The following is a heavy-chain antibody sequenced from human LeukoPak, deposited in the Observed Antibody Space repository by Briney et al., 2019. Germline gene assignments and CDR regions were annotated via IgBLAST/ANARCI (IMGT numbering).Heavy chain of an antibody. Sequence: ASVKVSCKASGYTFSNYAMNWVRQAPGQGLEWMGWINTHTGHPTYARDFIGRFVFSLGTSVSTAYLQISSLKAEDTAVYYCARIPLGGYRYYFDYWGQGTLVTVSS. V-gene: IGHV7-4-1*02. CDR2: INTHTGHP. D-gene: IGHD5-18*01. CDR1: GYTFSNYA. J-gene: IGHJ4*02. CDR3: ARIPLGGYRYYFDY.